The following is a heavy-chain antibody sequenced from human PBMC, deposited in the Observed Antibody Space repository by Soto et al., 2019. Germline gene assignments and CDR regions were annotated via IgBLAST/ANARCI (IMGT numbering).Heavy chain of an antibody. Sequence: PSETLSLTCSVSGTSIRGYYWTWIRQPPGKGLEWIGYIYYTGTTKYNPSLKSRVTISVDTSKNQFSLRLNSVTAADTAVYYCAREVSSFGSNHFDSWGQGARGTSPQ. CDR3: AREVSSFGSNHFDS. V-gene: IGHV4-59*01. CDR1: GTSIRGYY. J-gene: IGHJ4*02. CDR2: IYYTGTT. D-gene: IGHD3-10*01.